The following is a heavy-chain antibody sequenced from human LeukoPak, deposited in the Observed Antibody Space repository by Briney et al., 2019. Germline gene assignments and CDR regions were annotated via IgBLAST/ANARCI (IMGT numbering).Heavy chain of an antibody. CDR1: GLTFNNYV. CDR3: AKGTAAGTSFDY. J-gene: IGHJ4*02. D-gene: IGHD6-13*01. V-gene: IGHV3-23*01. Sequence: PGGSLRHSCAASGLTFNNYVMTWVRQAPGKGLAWVSGINTGGGSTYYADSVKGRFIISRDNSKNMLYLQMNSLRAEDAAIYYCAKGTAAGTSFDYWGQGTQVIV. CDR2: INTGGGST.